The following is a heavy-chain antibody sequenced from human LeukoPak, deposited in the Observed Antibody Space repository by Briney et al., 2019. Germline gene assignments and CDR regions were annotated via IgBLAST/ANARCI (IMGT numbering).Heavy chain of an antibody. V-gene: IGHV1-46*01. Sequence: ASVKVSCKXSGYTLTNYFMHWVRQAPGQGLEWMGIINPSSGGTTYAQKFQGRVAMTSVTSTSTLYMELSSLRSEDTAIYYCARESRPIAASGRGAFDIWGQGTMVSVSS. CDR3: ARESRPIAASGRGAFDI. D-gene: IGHD6-13*01. J-gene: IGHJ3*02. CDR1: GYTLTNYF. CDR2: INPSSGGT.